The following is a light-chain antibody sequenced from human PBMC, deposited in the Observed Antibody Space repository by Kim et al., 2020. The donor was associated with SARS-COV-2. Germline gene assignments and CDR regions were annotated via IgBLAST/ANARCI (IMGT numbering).Light chain of an antibody. CDR2: KAS. CDR1: QSISSW. J-gene: IGKJ2*01. V-gene: IGKV1-5*03. CDR3: QQYLSYSPYT. Sequence: DIQMTQSPSTLSASVGDRVTITCRASQSISSWLAWYQQKPGKVPNLLIYKASSLESGVPSRFSGSGSGTEFTLTISSLQPDDFATYYCQQYLSYSPYTFGQGTKLEI.